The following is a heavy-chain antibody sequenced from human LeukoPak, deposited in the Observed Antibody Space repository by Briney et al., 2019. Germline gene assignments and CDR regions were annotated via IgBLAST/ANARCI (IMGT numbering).Heavy chain of an antibody. J-gene: IGHJ3*02. D-gene: IGHD1-26*01. CDR1: GFTFSSYA. V-gene: IGHV3-23*01. CDR3: AKDVVGATGGAFDI. Sequence: PGGSLRLSCAASGFTFSSYAMSWVRQAPGMALEGVSAISGSGGCTFYADSVEGRFTITRDNSKNTLYLQMSSLRAEDTAVYYCAKDVVGATGGAFDIWGQGTMVTVSS. CDR2: ISGSGGCT.